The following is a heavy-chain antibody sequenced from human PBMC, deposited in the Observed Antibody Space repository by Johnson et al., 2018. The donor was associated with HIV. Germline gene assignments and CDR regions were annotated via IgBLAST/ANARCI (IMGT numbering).Heavy chain of an antibody. V-gene: IGHV3-20*04. CDR3: ARGGGSSWSDACGI. CDR1: GFSFDDYG. D-gene: IGHD6-13*01. CDR2: INWNGANT. Sequence: VQLVESGGGVVRPGGSLRLSCAASGFSFDDYGMSWVRQPPGKGLEWVSGINWNGANTAYADSVKGRFNISRDNAKNSLYLQMNSLRAEDTAVYYCARGGGSSWSDACGIWGQGTMVTVSS. J-gene: IGHJ3*02.